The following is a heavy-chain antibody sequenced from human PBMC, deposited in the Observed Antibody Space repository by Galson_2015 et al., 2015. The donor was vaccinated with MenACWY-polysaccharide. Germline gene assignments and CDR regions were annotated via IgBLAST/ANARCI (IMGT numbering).Heavy chain of an antibody. J-gene: IGHJ4*02. CDR3: ARGRALTDY. V-gene: IGHV3-48*03. CDR2: ISGGGALV. CDR1: GFTFSTYE. Sequence: SLRLSCAASGFTFSTYEMNWVRQSPEKGLQWIAYISGGGALVHYADSVEGRVTGSRGNAKDSLNLTSVTAADTAVYYCARGRALTDYWGQGTLVTVSS.